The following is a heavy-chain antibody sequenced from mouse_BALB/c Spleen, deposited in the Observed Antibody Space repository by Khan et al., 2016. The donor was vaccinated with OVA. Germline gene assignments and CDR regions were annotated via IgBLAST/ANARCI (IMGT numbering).Heavy chain of an antibody. D-gene: IGHD4-1*01. CDR2: IDPGDGNT. CDR3: AYNWAGLVAY. Sequence: QVQLKESGAELVKPGASLKLSCTASGFTFSNYWMYWVRQGPEQGLEWIGWIDPGDGNTNYHAKFKDKATITADKSSNTPYLQLSSLTSEDTAVYFCAYNWAGLVAYWGQGTMVTVSA. V-gene: IGHV1-80*01. CDR1: GFTFSNYW. J-gene: IGHJ3*01.